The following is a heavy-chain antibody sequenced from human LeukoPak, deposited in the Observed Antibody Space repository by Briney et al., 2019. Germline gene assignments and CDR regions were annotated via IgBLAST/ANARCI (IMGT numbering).Heavy chain of an antibody. Sequence: SETLSLTCTVSGGSISSSSYYWGWIRQPQGKGLEWIGRIYYSGSTYYNPSLKSRVTISVDTSKNQFSLKLSSVTAADTAVYYCAKNYDFWSGYHDYWGQGTLVTVSS. V-gene: IGHV4-39*01. J-gene: IGHJ4*02. CDR1: GGSISSSSYY. CDR2: IYYSGST. D-gene: IGHD3-3*01. CDR3: AKNYDFWSGYHDY.